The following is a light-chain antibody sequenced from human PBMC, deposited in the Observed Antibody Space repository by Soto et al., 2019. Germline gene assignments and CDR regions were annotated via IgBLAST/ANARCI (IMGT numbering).Light chain of an antibody. CDR3: QQRSTWPLT. CDR2: DAS. Sequence: EIVLTQSPATLSLSPGERATLSCRASQSLISYLAWYQQKPGQAPRLLIYDASNRATGIPARFSGSGSGTDFTLTISSLEPEDFAVYYCQQRSTWPLTFGGGTKVEIK. J-gene: IGKJ4*01. CDR1: QSLISY. V-gene: IGKV3-11*01.